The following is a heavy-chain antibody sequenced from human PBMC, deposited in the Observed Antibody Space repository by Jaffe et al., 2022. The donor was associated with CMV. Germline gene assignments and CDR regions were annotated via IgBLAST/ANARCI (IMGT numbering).Heavy chain of an antibody. D-gene: IGHD1-26*01. CDR3: AAGSYSSEPILDY. CDR1: GFTFSDYY. V-gene: IGHV3-11*06. CDR2: ISSSSSYT. J-gene: IGHJ4*02. Sequence: QVQLVESGGGLVKPGGSLRLSCAASGFTFSDYYMSWIRQAPGKGLEWVSYISSSSSYTNYADSVKGRFTISRDNAKNSLYLQMNSLRAEDTAVYYCAAGSYSSEPILDYWGQGTLVTVSS.